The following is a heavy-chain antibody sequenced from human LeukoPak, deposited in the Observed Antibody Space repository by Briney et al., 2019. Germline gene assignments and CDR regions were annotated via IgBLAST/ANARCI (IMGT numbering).Heavy chain of an antibody. CDR3: TREASGYSYGYEEH. Sequence: SETLSLTCTVSGGSISSYYWGWIRQPPGKGLEGIGYIYNSGSTNYNPSLKSRVTMSVDTSKNHLSLKLSSVTAADTAVYYCTREASGYSYGYEEHWGQGTLVTVSS. CDR1: GGSISSYY. J-gene: IGHJ1*01. V-gene: IGHV4-59*12. CDR2: IYNSGST. D-gene: IGHD5-18*01.